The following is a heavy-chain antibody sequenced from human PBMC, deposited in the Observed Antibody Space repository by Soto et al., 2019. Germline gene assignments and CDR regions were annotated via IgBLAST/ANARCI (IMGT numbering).Heavy chain of an antibody. V-gene: IGHV4-39*01. D-gene: IGHD5-12*01. Sequence: SETLSLTCTVSGDSISRSNYYWAWIRQPPGKGLEWIGSIFYSGNTYYNPSLKSRVTISMDMSKNQFSLKLSSVTAADTAVYYCARHPYSGYDFDYWGQGTLVTVSS. CDR3: ARHPYSGYDFDY. CDR2: IFYSGNT. CDR1: GDSISRSNYY. J-gene: IGHJ4*02.